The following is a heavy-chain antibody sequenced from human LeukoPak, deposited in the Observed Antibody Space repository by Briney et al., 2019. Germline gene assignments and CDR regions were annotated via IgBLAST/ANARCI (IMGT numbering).Heavy chain of an antibody. CDR1: GGTFSSYA. CDR2: IIPIFGTA. CDR3: ARDGPRYYDSSGYQRRRYFDY. V-gene: IGHV1-69*06. D-gene: IGHD3-22*01. J-gene: IGHJ4*02. Sequence: GASVKVSCKASGGTFSSYAISWVRQAPGQGLEWMGGIIPIFGTANYAQKFQGRVTITADKSTSTAYMELSSLRSEDTAVYYCARDGPRYYDSSGYQRRRYFDYWGQGTLVTVSS.